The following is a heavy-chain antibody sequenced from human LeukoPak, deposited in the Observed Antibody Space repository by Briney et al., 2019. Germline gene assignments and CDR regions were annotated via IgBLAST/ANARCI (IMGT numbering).Heavy chain of an antibody. CDR1: GSIFSSYG. CDR2: IRSDDSNK. V-gene: IGHV3-30*02. J-gene: IGHJ4*02. CDR3: AKDRAPDGLSYFDY. D-gene: IGHD3-10*01. Sequence: PGGSLRLSCAASGSIFSSYGMHWVRQAPGKGLEWVAFIRSDDSNKHYADSVKGRFTISRDNSKNTLYLQMNNLRAEDTAVYYCAKDRAPDGLSYFDYWGQGTLVTVSS.